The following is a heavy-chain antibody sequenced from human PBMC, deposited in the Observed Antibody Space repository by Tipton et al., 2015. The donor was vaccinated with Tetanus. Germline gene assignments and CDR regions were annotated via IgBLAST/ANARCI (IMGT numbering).Heavy chain of an antibody. CDR3: ARLGRNSLGAFDV. J-gene: IGHJ3*01. CDR1: GFTLSDYY. D-gene: IGHD7-27*01. CDR2: ISGSGDRI. Sequence: SLRLSCAASGFTLSDYYMSWIRQAPGKGLEWVSGISGSGDRIFYADSVKGRFTISRDNAKNTLYLQMNSLRAEDTAVYYCARLGRNSLGAFDVWGQGTLVSVSS. V-gene: IGHV3-11*01.